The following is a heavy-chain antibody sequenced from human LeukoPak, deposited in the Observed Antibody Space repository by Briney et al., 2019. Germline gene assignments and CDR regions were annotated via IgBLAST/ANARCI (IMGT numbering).Heavy chain of an antibody. V-gene: IGHV3-74*01. J-gene: IGHJ4*02. CDR2: MNEDGTTT. CDR3: ARGGVNPVDH. CDR1: GFTFSSFW. D-gene: IGHD1-14*01. Sequence: GGSLRLPCAASGFTFSSFWMHWVRQAPGKGLVWVSDMNEDGTTTRYADSVKGRFTISRDNAKNTLYLQINNLRAEDTAVYFCARGGVNPVDHWGQGTLVTVSS.